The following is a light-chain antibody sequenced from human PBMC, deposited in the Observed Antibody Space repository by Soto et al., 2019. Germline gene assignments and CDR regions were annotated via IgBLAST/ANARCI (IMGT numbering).Light chain of an antibody. Sequence: QSVLTQPPSASGSPGQSVAISCTGTSSDVGGYNYVSWYQQHPGKAPKLMIYEVNKRPSGVPDRFSGSKSGNTASLTVSGILAEDEADYYCSSYAGSSNVFGTGTKLTVL. V-gene: IGLV2-8*01. CDR3: SSYAGSSNV. J-gene: IGLJ1*01. CDR1: SSDVGGYNY. CDR2: EVN.